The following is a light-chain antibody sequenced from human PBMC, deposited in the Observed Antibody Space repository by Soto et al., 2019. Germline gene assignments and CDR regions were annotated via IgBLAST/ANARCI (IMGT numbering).Light chain of an antibody. CDR1: QGISSY. CDR3: YQLNSYPLT. J-gene: IGKJ5*01. V-gene: IGKV1-9*01. Sequence: IPLTQSPSSLAASVGDRVTITCRASQGISSYLAWYQQKPGKAPKLLIYAASTLQSGVPSRFSGSGSGTDFTLTINSLQPEDFETYDCYQLNSYPLTVGGGTRLEIK. CDR2: AAS.